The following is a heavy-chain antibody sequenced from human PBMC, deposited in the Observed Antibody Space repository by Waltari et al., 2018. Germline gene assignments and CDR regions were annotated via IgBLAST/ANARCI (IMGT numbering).Heavy chain of an antibody. Sequence: QVQLQESGPGLVKPSETLSLTCTVSGGSISSYYWSWIRQPPGKGLEWIGYIYYSGSTNYNPSLKSRVTISVDTSKNQFSLKLSSVTAADTAVYYCARAARGGPVEFDPWGQGTRITVSS. V-gene: IGHV4-59*01. CDR1: GGSISSYY. CDR2: IYYSGST. CDR3: ARAARGGPVEFDP. J-gene: IGHJ5*02. D-gene: IGHD1-26*01.